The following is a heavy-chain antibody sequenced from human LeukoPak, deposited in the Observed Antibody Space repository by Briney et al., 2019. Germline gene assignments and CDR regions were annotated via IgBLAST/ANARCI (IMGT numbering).Heavy chain of an antibody. CDR2: IKQDGSEK. D-gene: IGHD3-9*01. Sequence: PGGSLRLSCAASGFTFSSYVMHWVRQAPGKGLEWVANIKQDGSEKYYVDSVKGRFTISRDNAKNSLYLQMNSLRAEDTAVYYCTRDRLTPPIVTGEFDYWGQGTLVTVSS. CDR1: GFTFSSYV. J-gene: IGHJ4*02. V-gene: IGHV3-7*01. CDR3: TRDRLTPPIVTGEFDY.